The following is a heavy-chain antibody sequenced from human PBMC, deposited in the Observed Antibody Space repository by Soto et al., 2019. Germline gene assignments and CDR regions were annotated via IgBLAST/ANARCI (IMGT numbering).Heavy chain of an antibody. CDR3: AKNRASSSYSGMDV. CDR1: GFTFSGYC. CDR2: IIGSGAST. J-gene: IGHJ6*02. D-gene: IGHD2-21*01. V-gene: IGHV3-23*01. Sequence: EVQLLESGGGLIQPGGSLRLSCAASGFTFSGYCMTWVRQAPGKGLEWVSGIIGSGASTYYADAVKGRFTISRDTSKNTVYLQMNSLRAEDTAVYYCAKNRASSSYSGMDVWGQGITVTVSS.